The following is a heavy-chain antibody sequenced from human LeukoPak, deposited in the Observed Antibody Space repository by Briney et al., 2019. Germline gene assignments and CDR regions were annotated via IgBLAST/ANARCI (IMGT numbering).Heavy chain of an antibody. J-gene: IGHJ4*02. CDR2: ISYDGSNK. CDR3: AKDGWSDSSSWAAFDY. CDR1: GFTFSSYG. D-gene: IGHD6-13*01. Sequence: AGGSLRLSCAASGFTFSSYGMHWVRQAPGKGLEWVAVISYDGSNKYYADSVKGRFTIPRDNSKNTLYLQMNSLRAEDTAVYYCAKDGWSDSSSWAAFDYWGQGTLVTVSS. V-gene: IGHV3-30*18.